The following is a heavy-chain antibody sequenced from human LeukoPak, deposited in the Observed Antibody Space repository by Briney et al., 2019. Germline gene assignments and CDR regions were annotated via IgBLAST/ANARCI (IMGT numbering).Heavy chain of an antibody. J-gene: IGHJ3*02. D-gene: IGHD2-2*01. CDR1: GFTFSSYG. Sequence: PGGSLRLSCAASGFTFSSYGMHWVRQAPGKGLEWVAVIWYDGSNKYYADSVKGRLTISRDNSKNTLYLQMNSLRAEDTAVYYCARGSRDAFDIWGQGTMATVPS. CDR2: IWYDGSNK. V-gene: IGHV3-33*01. CDR3: ARGSRDAFDI.